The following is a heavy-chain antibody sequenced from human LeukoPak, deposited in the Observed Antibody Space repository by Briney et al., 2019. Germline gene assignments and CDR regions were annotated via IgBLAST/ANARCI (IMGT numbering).Heavy chain of an antibody. D-gene: IGHD6-19*01. CDR2: MFYSGSS. CDR1: GGSISSYY. J-gene: IGHJ4*02. V-gene: IGHV4-59*01. CDR3: ARFNRNSSGWIDY. Sequence: SETLSLTCTGSGGSISSYYWTWIRQPPGKGLEWIGYMFYSGSSNYNPSLRSRVTISVDTSKNQISLKLSSVTAADTAVYYCARFNRNSSGWIDYWGQGTLVTVSS.